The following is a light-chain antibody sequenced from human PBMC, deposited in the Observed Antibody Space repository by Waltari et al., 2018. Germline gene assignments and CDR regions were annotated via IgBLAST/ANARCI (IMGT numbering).Light chain of an antibody. Sequence: EIVLTKSPATLSLSPGKRATLSCRASQSIGKYLIWYQQKPGQAPRLLIYASSIRATGIPDRFSGNGSGTDFSLTISSLDPEDFAVYYCQKNEALPATFGQWTKVEIK. CDR3: QKNEALPAT. V-gene: IGKV3-20*01. CDR2: ASS. J-gene: IGKJ1*01. CDR1: QSIGKY.